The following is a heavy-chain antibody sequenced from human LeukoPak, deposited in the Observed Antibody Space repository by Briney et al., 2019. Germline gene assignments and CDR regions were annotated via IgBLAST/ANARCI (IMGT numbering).Heavy chain of an antibody. V-gene: IGHV4-61*02. CDR3: ARSLRIAVAGHFDY. J-gene: IGHJ4*02. CDR2: IYTSGST. D-gene: IGHD6-19*01. Sequence: PSETLSLTCTVSGGSISSGSYYWSWIRQPAGKGLEWIGRIYTSGSTNYNPSLKSRVTISVDTSKNQFSLKLSSVTAADTAVYYCARSLRIAVAGHFDYWGQGTLVTVSS. CDR1: GGSISSGSYY.